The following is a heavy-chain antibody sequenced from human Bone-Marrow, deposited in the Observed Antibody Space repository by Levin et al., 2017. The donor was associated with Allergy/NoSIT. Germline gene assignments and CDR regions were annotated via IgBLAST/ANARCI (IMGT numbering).Heavy chain of an antibody. D-gene: IGHD6-25*01. V-gene: IGHV4-39*01. CDR3: ARRPSGYCGMDV. CDR2: IYYTGST. CDR1: GGSISSTSYY. J-gene: IGHJ6*02. Sequence: SQTLSLTCTVSGGSISSTSYYWGWIRQPPGKGLEWIANIYYTGSTYYNPSLKSRVTISLDTPQNQFSLNVNSVTAADTAVYYCARRPSGYCGMDVWGQGTTVIVSS.